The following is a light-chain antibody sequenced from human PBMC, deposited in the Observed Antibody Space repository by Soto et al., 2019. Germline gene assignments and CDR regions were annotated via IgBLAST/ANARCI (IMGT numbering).Light chain of an antibody. Sequence: QSVLTQPASVSGSPGQSITISCTGTSSDVGGYNYVSWYQQHPGKAPKLIIYDVSNRPSGVSNRFSGSKSGNTASLTISGLQAEDEADYYCSSHTSSTIRVFGTGTKLTVL. CDR3: SSHTSSTIRV. J-gene: IGLJ1*01. V-gene: IGLV2-14*01. CDR2: DVS. CDR1: SSDVGGYNY.